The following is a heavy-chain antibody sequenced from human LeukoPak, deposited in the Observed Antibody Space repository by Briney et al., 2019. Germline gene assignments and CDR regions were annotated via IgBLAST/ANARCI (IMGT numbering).Heavy chain of an antibody. V-gene: IGHV4-31*11. J-gene: IGHJ2*01. CDR1: GGSFSGYY. Sequence: SETLSLTCAVYGGSFSGYYWSWIRQHPGKGLEWIGYIYYSGSTYYNPSLKSRVTISVDTSKNQFSLKLSSVTAADTAVYYCARGGDGYNFYDGDYVWYFDLWGRGTLVTVSS. CDR2: IYYSGST. CDR3: ARGGDGYNFYDGDYVWYFDL. D-gene: IGHD5-24*01.